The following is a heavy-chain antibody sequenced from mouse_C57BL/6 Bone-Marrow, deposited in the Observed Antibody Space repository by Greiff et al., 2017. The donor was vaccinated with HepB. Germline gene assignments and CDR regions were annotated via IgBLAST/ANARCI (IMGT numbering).Heavy chain of an antibody. Sequence: QVQLQQPGAELVKPGASVKLSCKASGYTFTSYWMHWVKQRPGQGLEWIGRIHPNSGGTNYNEKFKSKATLTVHKSSSTAYMQLSSLTSEDSAVSYGALGGLLRSRYVDVDDRGKGVTVSA. CDR3: ALGGLLRSRYVDV. V-gene: IGHV1-64*01. CDR2: IHPNSGGT. CDR1: GYTFTSYW. D-gene: IGHD1-1*01. J-gene: IGHJ1*03.